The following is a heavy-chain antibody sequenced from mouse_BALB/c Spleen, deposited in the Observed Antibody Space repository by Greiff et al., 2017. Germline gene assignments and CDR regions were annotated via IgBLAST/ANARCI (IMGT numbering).Heavy chain of an antibody. J-gene: IGHJ1*01. V-gene: IGHV5-6-3*01. CDR1: GFTFSSYG. Sequence: DVMLVESGGGLVQPGGSLKLSCAASGFTFSSYGMSWVRQTPDKRLELVATINSNGGSTYYPDSVKGRFTISRDNAKNTLYLQMSSLKSEDTAMYYGARAYYGNYVRYVDVGGAGTAVTVS. D-gene: IGHD2-10*01. CDR2: INSNGGST. CDR3: ARAYYGNYVRYVDV.